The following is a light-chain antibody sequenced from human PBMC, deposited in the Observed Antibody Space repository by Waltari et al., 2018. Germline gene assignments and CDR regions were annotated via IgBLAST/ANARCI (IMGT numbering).Light chain of an antibody. CDR2: LTS. J-gene: IGKJ3*01. V-gene: IGKV1-12*01. CDR1: QSISTW. Sequence: DIQMTQSPSSVSASIGDRVTITCRASQSISTWLAWYQQKPGRAPKLLIHLTSTLQSGVPSRFSGSGSGTEFTLTISSLQSEDFATYYCQRANSFPFTFGPGTKVEIK. CDR3: QRANSFPFT.